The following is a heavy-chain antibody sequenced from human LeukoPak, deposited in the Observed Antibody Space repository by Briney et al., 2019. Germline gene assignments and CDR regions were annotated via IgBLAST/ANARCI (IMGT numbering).Heavy chain of an antibody. CDR1: GFTFDDYA. CDR3: AKDMRVGIAVAGGSGYFDY. J-gene: IGHJ4*02. V-gene: IGHV3-9*01. Sequence: DRSLRLSCAASGFTFDDYAMHWVRQAPGKGLEWVSGISWNSGSIGYADSVKGRFTISRDNAKNSLYLQMNSLRAEDTALYYCAKDMRVGIAVAGGSGYFDYWGQGTLVTVSS. CDR2: ISWNSGSI. D-gene: IGHD6-19*01.